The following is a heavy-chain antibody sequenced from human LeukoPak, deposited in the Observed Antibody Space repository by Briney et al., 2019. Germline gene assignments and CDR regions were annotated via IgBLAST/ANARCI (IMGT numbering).Heavy chain of an antibody. CDR3: AKRRKSYYYGMDV. V-gene: IGHV3-23*01. CDR1: GFTFSIYA. CDR2: ISGSGGST. J-gene: IGHJ6*02. Sequence: PGGSLRLSCAASGFTFSIYAMNWVRQAPGKGLEWVSGISGSGGSTYYADSVKGRFTISRDNSKNTLYLQMNSLRAEDTAVYHCAKRRKSYYYGMDVWGQGTTVTVSS.